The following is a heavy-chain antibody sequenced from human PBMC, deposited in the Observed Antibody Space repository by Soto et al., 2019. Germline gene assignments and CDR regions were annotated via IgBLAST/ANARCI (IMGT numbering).Heavy chain of an antibody. J-gene: IGHJ4*02. D-gene: IGHD2-21*01. CDR1: GFTFRAMA. CDR2: IWYDGSER. Sequence: QVQLVESGGGVVQPGRSLTLSCAASGFTFRAMAMHWVRQAPGKGLEWVAVIWYDGSERYYGDSFKGRFTISRDNSDDTVYLRMSSLRVEDTAIYYCARDPGIPYGEFPLDHWGQGTLVTVSS. V-gene: IGHV3-33*01. CDR3: ARDPGIPYGEFPLDH.